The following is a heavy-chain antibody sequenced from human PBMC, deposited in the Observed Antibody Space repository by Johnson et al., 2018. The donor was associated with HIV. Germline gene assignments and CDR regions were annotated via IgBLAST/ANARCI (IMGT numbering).Heavy chain of an antibody. J-gene: IGHJ3*02. V-gene: IGHV3-33*06. CDR3: AKAQAFRGAFDI. CDR1: GFSFSGYG. CDR2: IWYDGSNK. Sequence: QVQLVESGGGVVQPGRFLRLSCAASGFSFSGYGMHWVRQAPGKGLEWVAVIWYDGSNKYYADSVRGRFTISRDNSKNTLYLQMNSLRAEDTAVYYCAKAQAFRGAFDIWGQGTMVIVSS. D-gene: IGHD2/OR15-2a*01.